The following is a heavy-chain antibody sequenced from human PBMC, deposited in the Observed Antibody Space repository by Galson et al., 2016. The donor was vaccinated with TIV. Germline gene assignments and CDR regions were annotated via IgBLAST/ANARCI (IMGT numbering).Heavy chain of an antibody. CDR1: GVAISSTNYY. Sequence: SETLSLTCTVSGVAISSTNYYWGWIRQPPGKGLEWIGSVYHTGNTFQSPALRSRVAISIDTSKSQFSLRLTSVTAADTAVYYCARHDLYYSVAHWGLGTLVTVAS. CDR2: VYHTGNT. CDR3: ARHDLYYSVAH. J-gene: IGHJ5*02. D-gene: IGHD3-10*01. V-gene: IGHV4-39*01.